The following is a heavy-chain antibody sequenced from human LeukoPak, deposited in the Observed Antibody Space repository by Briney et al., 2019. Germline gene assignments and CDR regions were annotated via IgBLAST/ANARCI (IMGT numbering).Heavy chain of an antibody. D-gene: IGHD1-14*01. V-gene: IGHV4-61*02. CDR2: IYTSGST. Sequence: PSETLSLTCTVSGGSISSGSYYWSWIRQPAGKGLEWIGRIYTSGSTNYNPSLKSRVTMSVDTSKNQFSLKLSSVTAADTAVYYCARDQNGISGNWFDPWGQGTLVTVSS. CDR1: GGSISSGSYY. CDR3: ARDQNGISGNWFDP. J-gene: IGHJ5*02.